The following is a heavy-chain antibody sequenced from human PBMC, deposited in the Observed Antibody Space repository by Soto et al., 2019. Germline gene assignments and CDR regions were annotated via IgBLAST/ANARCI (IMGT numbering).Heavy chain of an antibody. J-gene: IGHJ4*02. D-gene: IGHD1-20*01. CDR1: GGSFSWYY. CDR2: INHSGST. Sequence: PSETLSLTCAVYGGSFSWYYWSWIPQPPGKGLEWIGEINHSGSTNQSPSLKSRVAISVDTSKNQFSLRLKSMTAADTAVYYCARGIPIKDAPDKYYFDSWGQGTLVTVS. CDR3: ARGIPIKDAPDKYYFDS. V-gene: IGHV4-34*01.